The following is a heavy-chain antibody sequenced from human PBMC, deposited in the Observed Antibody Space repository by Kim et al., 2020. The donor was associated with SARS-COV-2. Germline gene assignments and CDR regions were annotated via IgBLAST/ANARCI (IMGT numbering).Heavy chain of an antibody. CDR3: ARGPMAGRAAAGTTQNFVDY. Sequence: SETLSLTCAVYGGSFSGYYWSWIRQPPGKGLEWIGEINHSGSTNYNPSLKSRVTISVYTSKNQFSLKLSSVTAADTAVYYCARGPMAGRAAAGTTQNFVDYWGQGTLVTVSS. V-gene: IGHV4-34*01. J-gene: IGHJ4*02. CDR2: INHSGST. CDR1: GGSFSGYY. D-gene: IGHD6-13*01.